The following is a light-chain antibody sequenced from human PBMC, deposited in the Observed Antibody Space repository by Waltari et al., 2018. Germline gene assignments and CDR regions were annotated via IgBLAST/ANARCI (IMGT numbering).Light chain of an antibody. CDR2: KNH. CDR3: AVWEGSLKV. J-gene: IGLJ1*01. Sequence: SVLTQPPSVSGTPGQRVTISCSGSTSNVGTNYVFWYQLLLGAPPRLLIYKNHQRPSGVPARFSGSKSGTSASLAISGLRSEDEGDYYCAVWEGSLKVFGAGTKVTVL. CDR1: TSNVGTNY. V-gene: IGLV1-47*01.